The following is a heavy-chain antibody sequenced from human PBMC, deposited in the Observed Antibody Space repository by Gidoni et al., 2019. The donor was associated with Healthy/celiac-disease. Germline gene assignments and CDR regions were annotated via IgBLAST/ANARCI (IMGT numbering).Heavy chain of an antibody. CDR3: AKPGGRGYSYGSILYYYDGMDV. D-gene: IGHD5-18*01. Sequence: QVQLVESGGGVVQPGGSLRLSCAASGFTFSSYGLHWVRQAPGKGLEWVAVIRYDGSNKYYADSVKGRFTISRDNSKNTLYLQMNSRRAEDTAVYYCAKPGGRGYSYGSILYYYDGMDVWGQGTTVTVSS. J-gene: IGHJ6*02. CDR2: IRYDGSNK. CDR1: GFTFSSYG. V-gene: IGHV3-30*02.